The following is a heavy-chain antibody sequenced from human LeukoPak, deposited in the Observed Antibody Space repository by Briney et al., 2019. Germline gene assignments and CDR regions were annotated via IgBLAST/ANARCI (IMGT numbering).Heavy chain of an antibody. J-gene: IGHJ5*02. CDR3: AKDYTPFGSSSQGLDP. V-gene: IGHV3-23*01. D-gene: IGHD1-26*01. CDR2: ITNSGENT. CDR1: GFSFPYG. Sequence: PGGSLRLSCEASGFSFPYGMSWVRQAPGKGLEWVSGITNSGENTYYADSVKGRFTISRDNSKNTLYLQMNSLRAEDTAVYYCAKDYTPFGSSSQGLDPWGQGTLVTVSS.